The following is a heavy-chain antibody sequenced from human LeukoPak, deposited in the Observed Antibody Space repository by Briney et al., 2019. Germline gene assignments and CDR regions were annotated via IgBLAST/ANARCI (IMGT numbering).Heavy chain of an antibody. D-gene: IGHD3-10*01. Sequence: EASVKVSCKASGGTFSSYAISRVRQAPGQGLEWMGGIIPIFGTANYAQKFRGRVTITADESTSTAYMELSSLRSADTAVYYCARSYYCGSGSQFPYYHYGMDVWGKGTTVTVSS. J-gene: IGHJ6*04. CDR1: GGTFSSYA. V-gene: IGHV1-69*01. CDR3: ARSYYCGSGSQFPYYHYGMDV. CDR2: IIPIFGTA.